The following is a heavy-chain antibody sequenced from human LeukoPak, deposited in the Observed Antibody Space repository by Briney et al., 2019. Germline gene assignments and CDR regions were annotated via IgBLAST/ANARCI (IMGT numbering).Heavy chain of an antibody. CDR2: IKSDGITI. D-gene: IGHD6-13*01. J-gene: IGHJ4*02. V-gene: IGHV3-74*01. CDR1: GFTFSNYM. CDR3: ARVQTIAGDVDY. Sequence: GGSLRLSCAASGFTFSNYMMHWVRQAPGKGLVWVSRIKSDGITITYADSVKGRFTISRDNAKNTLYLQMNSLRAEDTAVYYCARVQTIAGDVDYWGQGTLVTVSS.